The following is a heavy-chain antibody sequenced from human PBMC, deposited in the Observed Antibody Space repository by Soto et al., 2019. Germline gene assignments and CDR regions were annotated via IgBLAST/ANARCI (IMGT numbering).Heavy chain of an antibody. CDR1: GRIFSSFP. D-gene: IGHD5-18*01. CDR3: ARVGSRDAYTYDLHQ. V-gene: IGHV1-69*06. Sequence: QVQVVQSGAEVKKPGSSVKISCKASGRIFSSFPTSWVRQVPGQGLEWMGGVISASGSVTYAPKFQGRVTMTAVNSAGIGYMELTSLSSEDTAIYCCARVGSRDAYTYDLHQWGPATMVTVSS. CDR2: VISASGSV. J-gene: IGHJ1*01.